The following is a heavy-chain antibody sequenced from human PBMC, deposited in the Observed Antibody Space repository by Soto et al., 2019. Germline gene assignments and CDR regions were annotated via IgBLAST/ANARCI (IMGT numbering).Heavy chain of an antibody. CDR2: IIPIFGTA. D-gene: IGHD3-10*01. CDR3: ARKSIGTMRGPYVGYYYYGMDV. V-gene: IGHV1-69*06. CDR1: GGTFSSYA. J-gene: IGHJ6*02. Sequence: SVKVSCKASGGTFSSYAISWVRQAPGQGLEWMGGIIPIFGTANYAQKFQGRVTITADRSTSTAYMELSSLRSEDTAVYYCARKSIGTMRGPYVGYYYYGMDVWGQGTTVTVSS.